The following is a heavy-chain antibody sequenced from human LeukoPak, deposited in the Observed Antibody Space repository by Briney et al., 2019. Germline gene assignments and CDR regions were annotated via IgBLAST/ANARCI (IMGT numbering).Heavy chain of an antibody. CDR1: GGSFSGYY. CDR2: INHSGST. Sequence: SETLSLTCAVYGGSFSGYYWSWIRQPPGKGLEWIGEINHSGSTNYNPSLESRVTISVDTSKNQFSLKLSSVTAADTAVYYCAGGRSYYYYYGMDVWGQGTTVTVSS. V-gene: IGHV4-34*01. J-gene: IGHJ6*02. CDR3: AGGRSYYYYYGMDV.